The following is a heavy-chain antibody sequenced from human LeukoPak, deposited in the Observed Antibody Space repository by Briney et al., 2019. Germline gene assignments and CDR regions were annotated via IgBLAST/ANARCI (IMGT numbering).Heavy chain of an antibody. CDR3: ATWATVVTHYFDY. D-gene: IGHD4-23*01. CDR1: GYTLTELS. V-gene: IGHV1-24*01. Sequence: ASVKVSCKVSGYTLTELSMHWVRQAPGKGLEWMGGFDPEDGETIYAQKFQGRVTMTEDTSTDTAYMELSGLKSEDTAVYYCATWATVVTHYFDYWGQGTLVTVSS. CDR2: FDPEDGET. J-gene: IGHJ4*02.